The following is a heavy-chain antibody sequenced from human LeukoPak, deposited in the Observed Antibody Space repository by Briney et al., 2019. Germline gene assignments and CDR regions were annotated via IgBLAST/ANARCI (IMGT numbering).Heavy chain of an antibody. CDR3: AKDLVRLVRVSDY. J-gene: IGHJ4*02. CDR2: ISGSGGST. Sequence: GGSLRLSCAASGFTFSSYAMSWVRQAPGKGLEWVSAISGSGGSTYYADSVKGRLTIYRDNSKNTQYLQMNSLRVEDTAVYYCAKDLVRLVRVSDYWGEGSLVTVSS. V-gene: IGHV3-23*01. CDR1: GFTFSSYA. D-gene: IGHD6-6*01.